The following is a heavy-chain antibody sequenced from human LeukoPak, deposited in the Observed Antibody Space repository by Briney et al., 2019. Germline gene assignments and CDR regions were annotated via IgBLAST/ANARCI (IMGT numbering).Heavy chain of an antibody. CDR3: ARDPLWDY. CDR1: RYTFTSYY. Sequence: VSVKVSYKPSRYTFTSYYMLWVRLAPGQGLKWMGIINPSGGSTSYAQKFQGRVTMTMDMSTSTVYMELSSVRAGDTAVYDCARDPLWDYWGQGTLVTVSS. J-gene: IGHJ4*02. V-gene: IGHV1-46*01. CDR2: INPSGGST.